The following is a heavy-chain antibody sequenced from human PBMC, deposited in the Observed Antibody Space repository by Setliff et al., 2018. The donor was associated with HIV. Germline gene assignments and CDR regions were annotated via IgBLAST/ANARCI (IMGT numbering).Heavy chain of an antibody. CDR1: GFTSSIYE. Sequence: LRLSCAASGFTSSIYEMNWVRQAPGKGLEWIASISGSGRTLNYADSVKGRFTISRDNAKNLVFLDMNSLRVEDTAVYYCAGSRGYFVKADWGQGTLVTVSS. J-gene: IGHJ4*02. V-gene: IGHV3-48*03. CDR3: AGSRGYFVKAD. CDR2: ISGSGRTL. D-gene: IGHD3-10*01.